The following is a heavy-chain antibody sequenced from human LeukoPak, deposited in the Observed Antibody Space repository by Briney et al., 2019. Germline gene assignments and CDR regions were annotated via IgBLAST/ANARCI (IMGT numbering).Heavy chain of an antibody. CDR3: AKAPFRNYYDSSGYSAPLDY. D-gene: IGHD3-22*01. CDR2: ISWDGGST. CDR1: GFTFDDYA. J-gene: IGHJ4*02. Sequence: GGSLRLSCAASGFTFDDYAMHWVRQAPGKGLEWVSLISWDGGSTYYADSVKDRFTISRDNSKNSPYLQMNSLRTEDTALYYCAKAPFRNYYDSSGYSAPLDYWGQGTLVTVSS. V-gene: IGHV3-43*01.